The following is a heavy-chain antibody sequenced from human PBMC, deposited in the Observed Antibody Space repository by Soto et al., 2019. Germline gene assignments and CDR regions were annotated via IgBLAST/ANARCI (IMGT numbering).Heavy chain of an antibody. CDR1: GFTFSSYG. V-gene: IGHV3-33*01. CDR3: ARDGSVGVTSGAPLDS. Sequence: QVQLVESGGGVVQPGRSLRLSCAASGFTFSSYGMHWVRQAPGKGLEWVAVIWYDGSNKYHADSVKGRFTISRDNSKNTLYLQMNRLRAADTSVYYCARDGSVGVTSGAPLDSLGQGTLVTVSS. CDR2: IWYDGSNK. J-gene: IGHJ4*02. D-gene: IGHD3-10*01.